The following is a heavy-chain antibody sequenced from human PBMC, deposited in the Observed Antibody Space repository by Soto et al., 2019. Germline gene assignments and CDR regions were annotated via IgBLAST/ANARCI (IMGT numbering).Heavy chain of an antibody. CDR3: ARVRGYTTTHYLDY. CDR2: INPSAGSS. D-gene: IGHD2-2*02. V-gene: IGHV1-46*01. J-gene: IGHJ4*02. Sequence: ASVKVSCKASGYTFTNYDMYWVRQAPGQGLEWMGIINPSAGSSSYAQRFQGRVTMTWDASTTTVYMELSSLRSEDTAVYYCARVRGYTTTHYLDYWGQGTLVTVSS. CDR1: GYTFTNYD.